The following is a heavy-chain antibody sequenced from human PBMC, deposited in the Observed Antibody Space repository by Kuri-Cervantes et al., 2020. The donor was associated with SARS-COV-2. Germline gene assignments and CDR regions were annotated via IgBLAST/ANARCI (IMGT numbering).Heavy chain of an antibody. CDR1: GFTFSSYG. J-gene: IGHJ4*02. CDR3: TRAQTSFDS. Sequence: GESLKISCAASGFTFSSYGMHWVRQAPGKGLEWVAVILYHGVDSYYADSVKGRFTISRDNSKNTVYLQMNSLRPEDTAVYYCTRAQTSFDSWGQGTLVTVSS. CDR2: ILYHGVDS. V-gene: IGHV3-30*19.